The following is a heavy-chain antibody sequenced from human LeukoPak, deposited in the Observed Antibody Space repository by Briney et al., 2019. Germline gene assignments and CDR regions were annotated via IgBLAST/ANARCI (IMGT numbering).Heavy chain of an antibody. CDR1: GFTFSSYS. V-gene: IGHV3-48*01. D-gene: IGHD6-19*01. Sequence: GGSLRLSCAASGFTFSSYSMNWVRQAPGKGLERVSYISSSSSTIYYADSVKGRFTISRDNSKNTLYLQMNSLRAEDTAVYYCAKAGRSSGWSYYFDYWGQGTLVTVSS. CDR3: AKAGRSSGWSYYFDY. CDR2: ISSSSSTI. J-gene: IGHJ4*02.